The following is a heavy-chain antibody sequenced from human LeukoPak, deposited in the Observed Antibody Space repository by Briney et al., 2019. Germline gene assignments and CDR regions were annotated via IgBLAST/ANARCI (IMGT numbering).Heavy chain of an antibody. CDR2: TYYSGST. V-gene: IGHV4-59*01. J-gene: IGHJ4*02. Sequence: SETLSLTCTVSGGSISSYYWSWIRQPPGKGLEWIGYTYYSGSTNYNPSLKSRVTISVDTSKNQFSLKLSSVTAADTAVYYCARGGGVTTFKYWGQGTLVTVSS. D-gene: IGHD4-17*01. CDR3: ARGGGVTTFKY. CDR1: GGSISSYY.